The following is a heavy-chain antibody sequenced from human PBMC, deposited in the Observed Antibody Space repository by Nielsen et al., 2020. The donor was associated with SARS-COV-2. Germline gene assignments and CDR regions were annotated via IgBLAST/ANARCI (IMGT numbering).Heavy chain of an antibody. J-gene: IGHJ4*02. D-gene: IGHD3-22*01. CDR2: INAGNGNT. CDR1: GYTFTSYA. CDR3: ARDRSGYYSVYFDY. Sequence: ASVKVSCKASGYTFTSYAMHWVRQAPGQRLEWMGWINAGNGNTKYSQKFQGRVTITRDTSASTAYMELSSLRSEDTAVYYCARDRSGYYSVYFDYWGQGTLVTVSS. V-gene: IGHV1-3*01.